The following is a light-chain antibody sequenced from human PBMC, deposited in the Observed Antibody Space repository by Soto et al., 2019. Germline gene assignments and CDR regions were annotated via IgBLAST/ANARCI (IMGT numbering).Light chain of an antibody. V-gene: IGKV3-11*01. CDR1: QSVSSY. CDR2: DAS. J-gene: IGKJ2*02. CDR3: QQRSNWRT. Sequence: EIVLTQSPATLSLSPGERATLSCRASQSVSSYLAWYQHKPGQAPRLLIYDASNRATGIPARFSGSGSGTDFTHTISSLEPEDFAVYYCQQRSNWRTFGQGTKLEIK.